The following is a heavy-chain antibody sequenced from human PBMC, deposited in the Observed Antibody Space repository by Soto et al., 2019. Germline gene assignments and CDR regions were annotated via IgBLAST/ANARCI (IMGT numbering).Heavy chain of an antibody. Sequence: ASVKVSCKASGYTFTSYGISWVRQAPGQGLEWMGWISAYNGNTNYAQKLQGRVTMTTDTSTSTAYMELRSLRSDDTAVYYCARSTLIFITIFGVVIILGYYYGMDVWGQGTTVTVSS. D-gene: IGHD3-3*01. CDR2: ISAYNGNT. J-gene: IGHJ6*02. V-gene: IGHV1-18*01. CDR1: GYTFTSYG. CDR3: ARSTLIFITIFGVVIILGYYYGMDV.